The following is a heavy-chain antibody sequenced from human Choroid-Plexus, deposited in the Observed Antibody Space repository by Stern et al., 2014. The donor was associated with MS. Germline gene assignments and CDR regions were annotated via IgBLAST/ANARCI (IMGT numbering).Heavy chain of an antibody. CDR2: VSYDGSNK. V-gene: IGHV3-30*18. CDR3: AKDRQYLTYFFDH. D-gene: IGHD2/OR15-2a*01. Sequence: VQLLESGGGLVQPGRPLRLSCVASGFTFGSCAMHWVRQAPGKGLEWGAGVSYDGSNKYYADSVKGRFTISRDNSQNTLYMQLSSLRPEDTAVYYCAKDRQYLTYFFDHWGQGSLVTVSS. CDR1: GFTFGSCA. J-gene: IGHJ5*02.